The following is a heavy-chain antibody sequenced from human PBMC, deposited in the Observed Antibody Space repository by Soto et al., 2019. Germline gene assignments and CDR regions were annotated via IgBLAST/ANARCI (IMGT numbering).Heavy chain of an antibody. D-gene: IGHD3-3*01. J-gene: IGHJ4*02. CDR3: ASTYYDFWSGYSPYYFDY. Sequence: QVQLVQSGAEVKKPGSSVKVSCKASGGTFSSYAIRWVRQAPGQGLEWMGGIIPIFGTANYAQKFQGRVTITADESTSTAYMELSSLRSEDTAVYYCASTYYDFWSGYSPYYFDYWGQGTLVTVSS. CDR1: GGTFSSYA. CDR2: IIPIFGTA. V-gene: IGHV1-69*01.